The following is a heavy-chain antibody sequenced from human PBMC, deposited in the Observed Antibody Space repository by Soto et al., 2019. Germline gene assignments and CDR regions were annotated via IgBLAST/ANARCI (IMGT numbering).Heavy chain of an antibody. CDR2: ISWDGSTI. D-gene: IGHD2-15*01. J-gene: IGHJ6*03. CDR1: GFSFDGYA. CDR3: AKDLRRSSSSFYMDV. V-gene: IGHV3-9*01. Sequence: EVQLVESGGGLVQPGRSLRLSCAASGFSFDGYAMQWVRQAPGKGLEWVSGISWDGSTIGYADSVKGRFTISRDNAKNSLDLQINSLRPEDTGLYYCAKDLRRSSSSFYMDVWGEGTTVTVSS.